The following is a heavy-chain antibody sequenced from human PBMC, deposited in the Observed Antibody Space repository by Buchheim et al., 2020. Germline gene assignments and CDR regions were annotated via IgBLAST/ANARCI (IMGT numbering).Heavy chain of an antibody. Sequence: QVQLQESGPGLVKPSQTLSLTCTVSGVSISSGPFYWTWIRQQPGKGLEWIGYIHYTGLAYSSPSLSSRLSMSVDTSQNQFSLTLTGGTAADTAIYYCGRDRGAHDYGPIDFWGQRAL. J-gene: IGHJ4*02. V-gene: IGHV4-31*03. CDR1: GVSISSGPFY. CDR3: GRDRGAHDYGPIDF. D-gene: IGHD4-17*01. CDR2: IHYTGLA.